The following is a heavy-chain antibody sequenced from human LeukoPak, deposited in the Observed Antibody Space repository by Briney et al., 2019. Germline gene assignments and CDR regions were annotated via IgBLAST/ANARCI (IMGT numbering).Heavy chain of an antibody. CDR1: GGSISSSSYY. Sequence: PSETLSLTCTVSGGSISSSSYYWGWIRQPPGKGLEWIGSIYYRGSTYYNPSLKSRVTISVDTSKNQFSLKLSSVTAADTAVYYCARESYCIAAAGANGTKYGYFDLWGRGTLVTVSS. J-gene: IGHJ2*01. CDR3: ARESYCIAAAGANGTKYGYFDL. V-gene: IGHV4-39*07. D-gene: IGHD6-13*01. CDR2: IYYRGST.